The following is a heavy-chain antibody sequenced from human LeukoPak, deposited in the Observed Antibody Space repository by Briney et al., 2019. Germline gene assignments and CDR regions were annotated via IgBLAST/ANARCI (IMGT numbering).Heavy chain of an antibody. J-gene: IGHJ4*02. D-gene: IGHD3-10*01. CDR2: ISYDGSNK. Sequence: GGSLRLSCAASGFTFSSYAMHWVRQAPGKGLEWVAVISYDGSNKYYADSVKGRFTISRDNSKNSLYLQMNSLRAEDTALYYCSVEMVRGADYWGQGTLVTVSS. CDR1: GFTFSSYA. V-gene: IGHV3-30-3*01. CDR3: SVEMVRGADY.